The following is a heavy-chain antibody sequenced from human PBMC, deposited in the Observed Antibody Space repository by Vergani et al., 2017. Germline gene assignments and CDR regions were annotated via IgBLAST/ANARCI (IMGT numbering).Heavy chain of an antibody. V-gene: IGHV1-69*01. J-gene: IGHJ2*01. CDR3: ERDGGGQYCGGDCPPVIGVYFDL. CDR1: GGTFSSYA. CDR2: IIPIFGTA. D-gene: IGHD2-21*02. Sequence: QVQLVQSGAEVKKPGSSVKVSCKASGGTFSSYAISWVRQAPGQGLEWMGGIIPIFGTANYAQKFQGRVTITADESTSTAYMELSSLRSEDTAVYYCERDGGGQYCGGDCPPVIGVYFDLWGRGTLVTVSS.